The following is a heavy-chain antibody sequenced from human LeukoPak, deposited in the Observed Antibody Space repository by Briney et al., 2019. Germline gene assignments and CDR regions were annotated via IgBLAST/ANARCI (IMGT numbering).Heavy chain of an antibody. J-gene: IGHJ4*02. CDR3: ARGKDVLTGYGRYYFDY. CDR2: ISYSGRT. Sequence: ETLSLTCNVSGGSISSGSYYCGWVRQPPGRGLEWIGSISYSGRTYYNPSLKSRVTISVDPSKNQFSLRLSSVTAADTAVYYCARGKDVLTGYGRYYFDYWGQGTLVTVSS. CDR1: GGSISSGSYY. D-gene: IGHD3-9*01. V-gene: IGHV4-39*01.